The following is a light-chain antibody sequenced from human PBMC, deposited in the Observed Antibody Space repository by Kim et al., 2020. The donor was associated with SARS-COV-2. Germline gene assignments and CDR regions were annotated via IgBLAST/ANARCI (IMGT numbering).Light chain of an antibody. CDR2: VAP. J-gene: IGKJ2*01. CDR3: QQANSFPYT. Sequence: SACGGDRVTQSCRASQAIRSWLALYQQTPGQAPTLLISVAPNLQPGFPSRFSGSGSGTDFTLTINSLQPEDVATYFCQQANSFPYTFGQGTKLEI. CDR1: QAIRSW. V-gene: IGKV1-12*01.